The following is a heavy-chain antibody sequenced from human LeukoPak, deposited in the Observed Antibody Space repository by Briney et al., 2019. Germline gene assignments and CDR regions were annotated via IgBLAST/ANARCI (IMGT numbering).Heavy chain of an antibody. J-gene: IGHJ5*02. D-gene: IGHD3-22*01. CDR3: ARESPSRYDSSGYYYGWFDP. V-gene: IGHV1-8*01. Sequence: GASVKVSCKASGYTFTSYEINWGRQATGQGLEWMGWMNPNSGNTGYAQKFQGRVTMTRNTSISTTYMELSSLRSEATAVYYCARESPSRYDSSGYYYGWFDPWGQGTLVTVSS. CDR1: GYTFTSYE. CDR2: MNPNSGNT.